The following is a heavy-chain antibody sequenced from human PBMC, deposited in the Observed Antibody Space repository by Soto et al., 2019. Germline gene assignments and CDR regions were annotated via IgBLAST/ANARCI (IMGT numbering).Heavy chain of an antibody. D-gene: IGHD2-15*01. CDR2: ISTYDGNT. J-gene: IGHJ4*02. CDR1: GYSFTIYG. V-gene: IGHV1-18*01. CDR3: ARDRGRSCIGGTCPFDY. Sequence: QVQLVQSGAEVKNPGASVRVSCRASGYSFTIYGITWVRQARGQGLEWMGWISTYDGNTNYAQNFQGRVSMARDTSTSTAYMELRSLRSDDTAVYYCARDRGRSCIGGTCPFDYWGQGTLVTVSS.